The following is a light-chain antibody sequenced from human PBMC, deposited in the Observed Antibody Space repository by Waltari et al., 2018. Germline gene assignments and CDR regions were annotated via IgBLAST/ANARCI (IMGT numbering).Light chain of an antibody. CDR2: LDSDGSH. J-gene: IGLJ2*01. CDR3: QSWDTGINV. CDR1: SGHTSYA. V-gene: IGLV4-69*01. Sequence: QLVLTQPPSASASLGASVKLTCTLNSGHTSYAIPRPQQQPEKRPRFLMKLDSDGSHTKGDGIPDRFSGSSSGAERYLILSSLQSEDEADYYCQSWDTGINVFGGGTKLTVL.